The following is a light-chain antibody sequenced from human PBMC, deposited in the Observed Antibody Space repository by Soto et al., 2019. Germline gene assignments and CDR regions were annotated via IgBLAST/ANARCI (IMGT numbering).Light chain of an antibody. Sequence: EIVLTQSPGTLSLSPGERATLSCRASQSVSSSYLAWYQQKPGQAPRLLIYGASSRATGIPDRFSGSGSGTDFNLTISRLEPEDFAVYYCQQYGSSPPQITFGPGTKVDIK. CDR2: GAS. CDR3: QQYGSSPPQIT. V-gene: IGKV3-20*01. J-gene: IGKJ3*01. CDR1: QSVSSSY.